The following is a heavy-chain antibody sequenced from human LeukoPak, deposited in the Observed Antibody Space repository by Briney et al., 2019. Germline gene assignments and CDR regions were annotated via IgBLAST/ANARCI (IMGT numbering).Heavy chain of an antibody. D-gene: IGHD6-25*01. Sequence: ASVKVSCKASGYTFTSYGISWVRQAPGQGLEWMGWISAYNGNTNYAQKLQGRVTMTTDTSTSTAYMELRSLRSDDTAVYYCARVWYSSGWRTQYYFYYYGMDVWGQGTTVTVSS. CDR3: ARVWYSSGWRTQYYFYYYGMDV. CDR1: GYTFTSYG. V-gene: IGHV1-18*01. J-gene: IGHJ6*02. CDR2: ISAYNGNT.